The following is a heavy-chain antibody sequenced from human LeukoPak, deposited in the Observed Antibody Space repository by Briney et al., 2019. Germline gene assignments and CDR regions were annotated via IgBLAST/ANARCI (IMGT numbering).Heavy chain of an antibody. V-gene: IGHV4-59*01. Sequence: SETLSLTCTVSGGSISSYYWSWIRQPPGKGLEWIGYIYYSGSTNYNPSLKSRVTISVDTSKNQFSLTLSSVTAADTAVYYCARERGDYVWGSYRSFFDYWGQGTLVTVSS. J-gene: IGHJ4*02. D-gene: IGHD3-16*02. CDR1: GGSISSYY. CDR2: IYYSGST. CDR3: ARERGDYVWGSYRSFFDY.